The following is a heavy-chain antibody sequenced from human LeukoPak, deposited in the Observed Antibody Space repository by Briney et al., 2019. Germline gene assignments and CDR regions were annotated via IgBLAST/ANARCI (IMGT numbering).Heavy chain of an antibody. V-gene: IGHV4-59*01. CDR3: AAEHCSSSSCSFDY. J-gene: IGHJ4*02. CDR2: IYYSGST. D-gene: IGHD2-2*01. Sequence: SETLSLTCTVSGGSISSYYWSYIRQPPGKGLEWIGYIYYSGSTNYKPSLKRRVTISVDTSKNQFSLKVSSVTAADTAVYYCAAEHCSSSSCSFDYWGQGTLVTVSS. CDR1: GGSISSYY.